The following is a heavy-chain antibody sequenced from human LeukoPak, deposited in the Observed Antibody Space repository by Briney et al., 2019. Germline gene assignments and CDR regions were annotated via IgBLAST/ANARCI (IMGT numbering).Heavy chain of an antibody. CDR3: ARVRSFDY. V-gene: IGHV1-2*02. Sequence: GASVKVSCKASVYTFTNYYIHWVRQAPGQGLEWMGYINPNSGVTKYAQRFQGRVTLTRDTSITTAYMDLGRLTSDDTAVYYCARVRSFDYWGQGTLVTVSS. J-gene: IGHJ4*02. D-gene: IGHD5-24*01. CDR2: INPNSGVT. CDR1: VYTFTNYY.